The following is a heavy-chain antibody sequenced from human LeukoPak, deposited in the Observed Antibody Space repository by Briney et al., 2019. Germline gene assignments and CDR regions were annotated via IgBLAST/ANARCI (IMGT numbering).Heavy chain of an antibody. Sequence: GRSLGLSCAASGFTFSNFGLHWVRQAPGKGLDWVAYISDDGRRKYYADSVKGRFTISRDSSKNTLDLQMNSLKPEDTAVYYCVGGTYYFDYWGQGTLVTVSS. CDR1: GFTFSNFG. D-gene: IGHD2-2*01. V-gene: IGHV3-30-3*01. CDR3: VGGTYYFDY. J-gene: IGHJ4*02. CDR2: ISDDGRRK.